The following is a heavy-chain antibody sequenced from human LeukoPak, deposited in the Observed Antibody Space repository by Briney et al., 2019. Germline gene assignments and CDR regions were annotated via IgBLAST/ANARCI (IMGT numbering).Heavy chain of an antibody. CDR2: INQDGSEI. Sequence: QSGGSLRLSCAASGFTFSNYWMSWVRQAPGKGLEWLANINQDGSEIYYVDSVKGRFTISRDNGKNSLYLQINSLRADDTAVYYCARDQGSMIEVRTTNWFFDLWGRGTLVTVSS. J-gene: IGHJ2*01. V-gene: IGHV3-7*01. CDR3: ARDQGSMIEVRTTNWFFDL. D-gene: IGHD3-22*01. CDR1: GFTFSNYW.